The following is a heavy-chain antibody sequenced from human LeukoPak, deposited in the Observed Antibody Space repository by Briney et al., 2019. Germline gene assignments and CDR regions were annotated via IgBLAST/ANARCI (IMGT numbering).Heavy chain of an antibody. V-gene: IGHV4-39*01. D-gene: IGHD4-17*01. CDR3: ASLKDGYYFAY. CDR2: IDCRGST. Sequence: AETLSLTCTVSGGSISSSSYYWGWVRQPPGKWLEWIGNIDCRGSTYYTPSLKSRVTISVDTSKNQFSLKRSSVTAAHTAVYYCASLKDGYYFAYWGQGTLVTVSS. CDR1: GGSISSSSYY. J-gene: IGHJ4*02.